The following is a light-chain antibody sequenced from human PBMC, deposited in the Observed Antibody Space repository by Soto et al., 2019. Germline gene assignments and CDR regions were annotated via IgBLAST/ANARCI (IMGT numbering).Light chain of an antibody. Sequence: QSALTQPASVSGSPGQSITISCTGTSSDVGGYNSVSWYRQHPGKAPKVIIYDVSNRPSGVSNRFSGSKSGNTASLTISGLQAEDEAEYYCSSYTGTGTLVFGGGTKLTVL. J-gene: IGLJ2*01. V-gene: IGLV2-14*01. CDR1: SSDVGGYNS. CDR3: SSYTGTGTLV. CDR2: DVS.